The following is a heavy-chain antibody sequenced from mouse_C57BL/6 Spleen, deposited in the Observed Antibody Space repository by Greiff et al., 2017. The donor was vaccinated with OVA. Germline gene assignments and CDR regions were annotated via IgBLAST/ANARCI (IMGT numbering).Heavy chain of an antibody. V-gene: IGHV1-26*01. CDR3: ARRVLLRYYAMDY. CDR1: GYTFTDYY. D-gene: IGHD1-1*01. CDR2: INPNNGGT. J-gene: IGHJ4*01. Sequence: EVQLQQSGPELVKPGASVKISCKASGYTFTDYYMNWVKQSHGKSLEWIGDINPNNGGTSYNQKFKGKATLTVDKSSSTAYMELRSLTSEDSAVYYWARRVLLRYYAMDYWGQGTSVTVSS.